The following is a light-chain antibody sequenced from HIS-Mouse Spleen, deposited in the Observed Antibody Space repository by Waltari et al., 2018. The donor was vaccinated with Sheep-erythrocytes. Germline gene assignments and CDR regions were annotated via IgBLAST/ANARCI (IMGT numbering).Light chain of an antibody. CDR3: QQRSNWLT. CDR2: DAS. V-gene: IGKV3-11*01. CDR1: QSVSSY. Sequence: EIVLTQSPATLSLSPVERATLSCRASQSVSSYLAWYQQKPGQAPRLLIYDASNRATGIPARFSGSGSGTDFTLTISSLEPEDFAVYYCQQRSNWLTFGGGTKVEI. J-gene: IGKJ4*01.